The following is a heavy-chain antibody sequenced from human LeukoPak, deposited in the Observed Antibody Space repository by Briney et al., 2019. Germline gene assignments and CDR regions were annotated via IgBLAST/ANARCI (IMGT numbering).Heavy chain of an antibody. CDR2: INPSGGST. Sequence: ASVKVSCKASGYTFTGYYMHWVRQAPGQGLEWMGIINPSGGSTSYAQKFQGRVTVTRDMSTSTVYMELSSLRSEDTAVYYCARNYYDSSGYPQRHYYYYYYMDVWGKGTTVTVSS. CDR1: GYTFTGYY. V-gene: IGHV1-46*01. J-gene: IGHJ6*03. CDR3: ARNYYDSSGYPQRHYYYYYYMDV. D-gene: IGHD3-22*01.